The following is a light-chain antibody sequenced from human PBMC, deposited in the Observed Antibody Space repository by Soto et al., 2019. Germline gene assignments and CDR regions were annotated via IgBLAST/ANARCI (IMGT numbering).Light chain of an antibody. CDR1: RTMRSSH. Sequence: ELVLTQSPGTLSLSPVERATLSCRASRTMRSSHLAWYQQKPGQAPRLLIYDASTRAAGIQARFIGSGSGTDFTITISSLEPEDSAVYYCQQHLGRHTFGQGTKVDIK. V-gene: IGKV3D-20*02. J-gene: IGKJ1*01. CDR2: DAS. CDR3: QQHLGRHT.